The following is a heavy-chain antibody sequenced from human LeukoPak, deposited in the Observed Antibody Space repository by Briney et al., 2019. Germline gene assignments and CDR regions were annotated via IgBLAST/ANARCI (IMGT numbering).Heavy chain of an antibody. Sequence: GGSLRLSCAASGFTFSSYGMHWVRQAPGKGLEWVAVISYDGSNKYYADSVKGRFTISRDNSKNTLYLQMNSLRAEDTAVYYCAKDPLTGYSNFDYWGQGTLVTVSS. CDR1: GFTFSSYG. D-gene: IGHD3-9*01. J-gene: IGHJ4*02. CDR3: AKDPLTGYSNFDY. V-gene: IGHV3-30*18. CDR2: ISYDGSNK.